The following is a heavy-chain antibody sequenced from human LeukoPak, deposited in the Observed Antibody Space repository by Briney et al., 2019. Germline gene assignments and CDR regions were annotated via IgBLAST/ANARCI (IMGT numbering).Heavy chain of an antibody. CDR2: INPSGGST. CDR3: ARRGILTGYMFDY. CDR1: GYTFTSYY. J-gene: IGHJ4*02. Sequence: ASVKVSCKASGYTFTSYYMHWVRQAPGQGLEWMGIINPSGGSTTYAQKFQGRVTMTSDTSTSTVYMELSSLRSDDTAVYYCARRGILTGYMFDYWGQGTLVTVSS. D-gene: IGHD3-9*01. V-gene: IGHV1-46*03.